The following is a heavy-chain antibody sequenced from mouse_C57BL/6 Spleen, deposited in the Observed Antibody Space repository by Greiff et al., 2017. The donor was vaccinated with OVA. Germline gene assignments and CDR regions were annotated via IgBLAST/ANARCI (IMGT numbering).Heavy chain of an antibody. CDR2: INPNNGGT. J-gene: IGHJ2*01. CDR3: AREGPIFFDY. Sequence: VQLKESGPELVKPGASVKMSCKASGYTFTDYNMHWVKQSHGKSLEWIGYINPNNGGTSYNQKFKGKATLTVNKSSSTAYMELRSLTSEDSAVYYCAREGPIFFDYWGQGTTLTVSS. V-gene: IGHV1-22*01. CDR1: GYTFTDYN. D-gene: IGHD3-3*01.